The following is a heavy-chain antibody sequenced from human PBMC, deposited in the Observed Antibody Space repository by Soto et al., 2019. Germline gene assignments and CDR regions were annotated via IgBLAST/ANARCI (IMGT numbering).Heavy chain of an antibody. D-gene: IGHD1-1*01. CDR3: AKAWKYSSDMDV. CDR1: GFTVSSYG. V-gene: IGHV3-23*04. Sequence: EVQLVESGGGLVQPGGSLRLSCAASGFTVSSYGMSWVRQAPGKGLEWVSVISGSGGNTYYADSVKGRFTIFRDNSKNTLYLQRNSLRAEDTAVYYCAKAWKYSSDMDVWGKGTTGTVSS. J-gene: IGHJ6*03. CDR2: ISGSGGNT.